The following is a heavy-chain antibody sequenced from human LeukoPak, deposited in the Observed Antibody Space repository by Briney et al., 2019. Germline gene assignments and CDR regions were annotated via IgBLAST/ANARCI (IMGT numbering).Heavy chain of an antibody. CDR2: INHSGST. D-gene: IGHD3-16*01. V-gene: IGHV4-39*07. Sequence: SETLSLTCTVSGGSISSSSYYWGWIRQPPGKGLEWIGEINHSGSTNYNPSLKSRVTISVDTSKNQFSLKLSSVTAADTAVYYCARLIRGDPVHYYMDVWGKGTTVTVSS. CDR3: ARLIRGDPVHYYMDV. CDR1: GGSISSSSYY. J-gene: IGHJ6*03.